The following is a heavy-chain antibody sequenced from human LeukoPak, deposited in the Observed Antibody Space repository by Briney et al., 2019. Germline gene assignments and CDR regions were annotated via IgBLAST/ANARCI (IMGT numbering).Heavy chain of an antibody. CDR2: INPNSGGT. CDR1: GYTFTGYY. Sequence: ASVKVSCKASGYTFTGYYMHWVRQAPGQGLEWMGWINPNSGGTNYAQKFQGRVTMTRDTSISTAYMELSRLRSDDTAVYYCARDSSGWNVNWFDPWGQGTLVTVSS. V-gene: IGHV1-2*02. D-gene: IGHD6-19*01. J-gene: IGHJ5*02. CDR3: ARDSSGWNVNWFDP.